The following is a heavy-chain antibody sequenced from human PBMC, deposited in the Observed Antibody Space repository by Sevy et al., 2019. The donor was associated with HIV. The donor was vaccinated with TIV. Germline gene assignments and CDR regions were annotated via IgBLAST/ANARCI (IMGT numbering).Heavy chain of an antibody. J-gene: IGHJ6*02. CDR3: AREKYSSGWSGYYYYGMDV. V-gene: IGHV4-38-2*02. D-gene: IGHD6-19*01. CDR1: GYSISSGYY. Sequence: SETLSLTCTVSGYSISSGYYWGWIRQPPGKGLEWTGSIYHSGSTYYNPSLKSRVTISVDTSKNQFSLKLSSVTAADTAVYYCAREKYSSGWSGYYYYGMDVWGQGTTVTVSS. CDR2: IYHSGST.